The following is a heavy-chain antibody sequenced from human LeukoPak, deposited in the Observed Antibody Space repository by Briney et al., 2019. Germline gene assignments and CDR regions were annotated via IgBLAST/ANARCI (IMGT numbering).Heavy chain of an antibody. J-gene: IGHJ4*02. D-gene: IGHD6-19*01. Sequence: KSSETLSLTCAVYGGSFSGYYWSWIRQPPGKGLEWIGEINHSGSTNYNPSLKSRVTISVDTSKNQFSLKLSSVTAADTAVYYCARDLTGYSSGWYTGGFDYWGQGTLVTVSS. CDR3: ARDLTGYSSGWYTGGFDY. V-gene: IGHV4-34*01. CDR1: GGSFSGYY. CDR2: INHSGST.